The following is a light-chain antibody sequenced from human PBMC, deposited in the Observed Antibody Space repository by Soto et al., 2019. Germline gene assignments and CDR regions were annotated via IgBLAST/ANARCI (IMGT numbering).Light chain of an antibody. V-gene: IGKV1-39*01. CDR1: QSISSY. Sequence: IQMTQSPSSLSASVGDRVTITCRASQSISSYLNWYQQKPGKAPKLLIYAASTLQSGVPSRFSGSGSGTHFTLTINSLQPEDFATYYCQQTLTFPITFGQGTRLEIK. CDR3: QQTLTFPIT. J-gene: IGKJ5*01. CDR2: AAS.